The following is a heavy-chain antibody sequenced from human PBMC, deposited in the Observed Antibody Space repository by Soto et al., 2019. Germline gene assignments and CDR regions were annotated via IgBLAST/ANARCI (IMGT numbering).Heavy chain of an antibody. CDR2: IYYSVST. D-gene: IGHD4-17*01. J-gene: IGHJ4*02. CDR3: ARHETLRGDYDY. CDR1: GGSISSYY. Sequence: QVQLQESGPGLVKPSETLSLTCTVSGGSISSYYWSWIRQPPGKGLEWIGYIYYSVSTNYNPSLKSRVTISVDTSKNQFSLKLSSVIAADTAVYYCARHETLRGDYDYWGQGTLVTVSS. V-gene: IGHV4-59*08.